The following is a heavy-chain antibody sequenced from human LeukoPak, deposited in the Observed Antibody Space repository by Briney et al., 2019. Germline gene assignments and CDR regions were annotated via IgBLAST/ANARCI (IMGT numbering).Heavy chain of an antibody. CDR3: AKHTQVTMLEFFDS. Sequence: GGSLRLSCAASGFTFSNAWMSWVRQAPGKGLEWVGRIKSKTDGGTTDYAAPVKGRFTISRDDSKNTLYLQMNSLRAEDTAVYYCAKHTQVTMLEFFDSWGQGTLVTVSS. CDR2: IKSKTDGGTT. V-gene: IGHV3-15*01. D-gene: IGHD4-11*01. CDR1: GFTFSNAW. J-gene: IGHJ4*02.